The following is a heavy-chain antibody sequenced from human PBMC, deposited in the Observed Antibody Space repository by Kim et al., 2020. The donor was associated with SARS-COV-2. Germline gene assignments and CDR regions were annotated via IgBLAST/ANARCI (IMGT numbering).Heavy chain of an antibody. CDR1: GFTFSSYA. Sequence: GGSLRLSCAASGFTFSSYAMSWVRQAPGKGLEWVSAISGSGGSTYYADSVKGRFTISRDNSKNTLYLQMNSLRAEDTAVYYCAKVGENGDYVGYYYYGMDVWGQGTTVTVSS. V-gene: IGHV3-23*01. J-gene: IGHJ6*02. CDR2: ISGSGGST. CDR3: AKVGENGDYVGYYYYGMDV. D-gene: IGHD4-17*01.